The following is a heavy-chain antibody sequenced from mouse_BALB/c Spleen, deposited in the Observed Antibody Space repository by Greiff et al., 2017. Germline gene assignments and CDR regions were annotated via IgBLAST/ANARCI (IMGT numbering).Heavy chain of an antibody. Sequence: EVQRVESGGGLVKLGGSLKLSCAASGFTFSSYYMSWVRQTPEKRLELVAAINSNGGSTYYPDTVKGRFTISRDNAKNTLYLQMSSLKSEDTALYYCARRIYYDYDGYFDYWGQGTTLTVSS. D-gene: IGHD2-4*01. CDR1: GFTFSSYY. J-gene: IGHJ2*01. V-gene: IGHV5-6-2*01. CDR3: ARRIYYDYDGYFDY. CDR2: INSNGGST.